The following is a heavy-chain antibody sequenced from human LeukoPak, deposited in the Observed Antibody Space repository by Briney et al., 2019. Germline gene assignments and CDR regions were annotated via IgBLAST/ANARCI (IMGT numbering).Heavy chain of an antibody. Sequence: GGSLRLSCAVSGFSVSDNYMSWVRQPPGKGLQWVSVMFPDGRTYYADSVKGRFTISRDLARNTLLLQMHSLRADDTAVHYCARTNPVYGDYDYWGQGTLVTVSS. J-gene: IGHJ4*02. D-gene: IGHD4-17*01. CDR2: MFPDGRT. CDR1: GFSVSDNY. V-gene: IGHV3-53*01. CDR3: ARTNPVYGDYDY.